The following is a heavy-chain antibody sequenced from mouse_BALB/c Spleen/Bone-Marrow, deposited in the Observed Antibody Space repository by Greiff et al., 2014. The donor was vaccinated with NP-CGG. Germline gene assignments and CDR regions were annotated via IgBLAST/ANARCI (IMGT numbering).Heavy chain of an antibody. D-gene: IGHD1-1*01. CDR2: IYPGNSDS. J-gene: IGHJ3*01. CDR3: TRRGSSAFPY. CDR1: GYSFSTYW. V-gene: IGHV1-5*01. Sequence: VQLQQSVTVLSRPGASVKMSCKASGYSFSTYWMHWVKQRPGQGLEWIGAIYPGNSDSSYNQKFEGKAKLTAVTSPSTAYMELISLTHEDSAVYYCTRRGSSAFPYWGQGTLVTVSA.